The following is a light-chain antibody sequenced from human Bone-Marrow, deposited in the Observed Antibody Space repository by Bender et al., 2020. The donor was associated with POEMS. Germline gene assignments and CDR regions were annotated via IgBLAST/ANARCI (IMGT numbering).Light chain of an antibody. J-gene: IGLJ2*01. CDR3: CSSAGGSTLI. CDR1: SRDIGKYDL. V-gene: IGLV2-23*02. CDR2: EVN. Sequence: QSALTQPASVSGSPGQSITISCTVGSRDIGKYDLVSWYQQHPGKVPKVIISEVNKRPSEVSDRFSGSKSGHTASLTISGLQAEDEADYFCCSSAGGSTLIFGGGTKLTVL.